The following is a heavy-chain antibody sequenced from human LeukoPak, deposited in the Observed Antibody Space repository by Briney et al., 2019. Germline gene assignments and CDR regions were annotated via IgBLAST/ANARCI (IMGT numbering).Heavy chain of an antibody. CDR3: ARDRVRGVISPFAY. CDR2: IIPNSGGT. J-gene: IGHJ4*02. V-gene: IGHV1-2*02. CDR1: GYTFTGYY. Sequence: ASVKVSCKASGYTFTGYYMHWVRQAPGQGLEWMGWIIPNSGGTNYAQKFQGRVTMTRDTSISTAYMELSRLRSDDTAVYYCARDRVRGVISPFAYWGQGTLVTVSS. D-gene: IGHD3-10*01.